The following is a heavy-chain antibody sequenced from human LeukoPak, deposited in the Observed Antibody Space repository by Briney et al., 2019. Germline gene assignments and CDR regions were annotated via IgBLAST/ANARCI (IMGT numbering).Heavy chain of an antibody. Sequence: PGGSLRLSCAASGFTVSSYSVDWVRRAPGKGLEWVSFISSTSTYIYYADSVKGRFTISRDNAKNSLYLQITSLRAEDTAMYYCARGALGLYGGAFGIWGQGTMVTVSS. CDR1: GFTVSSYS. J-gene: IGHJ3*02. CDR3: ARGALGLYGGAFGI. V-gene: IGHV3-21*01. D-gene: IGHD4-23*01. CDR2: ISSTSTYI.